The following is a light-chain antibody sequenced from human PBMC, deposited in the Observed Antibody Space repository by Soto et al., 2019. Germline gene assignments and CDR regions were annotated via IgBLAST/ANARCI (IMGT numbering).Light chain of an antibody. J-gene: IGLJ3*02. Sequence: QPASVSGSPGQSITISCTGTSNDVGIYNYVSWYQQHPGKAPKLMIYEVTNRPSGVSDRFSGSKSDNTASLTISGLQAEDEADYYCSSYTISSTWVFGGGTQLTVL. CDR1: SNDVGIYNY. V-gene: IGLV2-14*01. CDR3: SSYTISSTWV. CDR2: EVT.